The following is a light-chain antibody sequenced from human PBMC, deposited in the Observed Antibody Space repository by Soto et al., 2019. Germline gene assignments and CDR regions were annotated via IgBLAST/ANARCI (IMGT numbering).Light chain of an antibody. CDR3: QQYGASPWT. CDR1: QSVSSNY. CDR2: DTS. J-gene: IGKJ1*01. V-gene: IGKV3-20*01. Sequence: EIVLTQSPGTLSLSPGERATLSFRTSQSVSSNYLAWYQQKPGQTPRLLIYDTSTRATGIPDRFSGSGSGTDFTLTISRLEPEDFAVYHCQQYGASPWTFGQGTKVDIK.